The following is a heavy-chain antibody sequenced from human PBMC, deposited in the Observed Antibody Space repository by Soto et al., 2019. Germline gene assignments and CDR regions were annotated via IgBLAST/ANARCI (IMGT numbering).Heavy chain of an antibody. D-gene: IGHD2-15*01. CDR1: GGSISSYY. J-gene: IGHJ3*02. Sequence: PSETLSLTCTVSGGSISSYYWSWIRQPPGKGLEWIGYIYYSGSTNYNPSLKSRVTISADKSISTAYLQWSSLKASDTAMYYCARHYCVGGNCYPRPDVFDIWGQGTMVTVSS. CDR3: ARHYCVGGNCYPRPDVFDI. CDR2: IYYSGST. V-gene: IGHV4-59*08.